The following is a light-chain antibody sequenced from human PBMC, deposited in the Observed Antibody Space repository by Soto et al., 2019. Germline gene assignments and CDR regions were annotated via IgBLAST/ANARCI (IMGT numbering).Light chain of an antibody. CDR1: SADLGGYNY. CDR2: EFT. J-gene: IGLJ2*01. V-gene: IGLV2-8*01. CDR3: GSYTDKNTGL. Sequence: QSVLTQPPCASGSPGQSVTISCTGISADLGGYNYVSWYQQHPGKAPRLIIYEFTKRPSGVPDRFSGSNSANTASLTVSGLQAEDEADYYCGSYTDKNTGLFGGGTKLTVL.